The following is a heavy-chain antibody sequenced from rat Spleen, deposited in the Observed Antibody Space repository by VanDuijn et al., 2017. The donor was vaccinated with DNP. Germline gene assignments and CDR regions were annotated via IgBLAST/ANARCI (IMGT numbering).Heavy chain of an antibody. J-gene: IGHJ1*01. CDR2: ISTSGEYA. CDR1: GFTFSKYG. V-gene: IGHV5S23*01. D-gene: IGHD1-3*01. Sequence: EVQLVESGGGLVQPGNSLKLSCAASGFTFSKYGMAWVRQAPTKGLEWVASISTSGEYAHYRDSVKGRFTISRNNAKNTLYLQMNSLRSEDTATYYCARHGRVTTVATYWYFDFWGPGTMVTVSS. CDR3: ARHGRVTTVATYWYFDF.